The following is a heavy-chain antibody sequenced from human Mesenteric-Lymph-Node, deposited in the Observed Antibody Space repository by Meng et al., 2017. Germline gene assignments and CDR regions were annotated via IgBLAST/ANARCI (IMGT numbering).Heavy chain of an antibody. D-gene: IGHD6-19*01. Sequence: SSVKVSCKASGCTFSSYAISWVRQAPGQGLEWMGGIIPIFGTANYAQKFQGRVTITADKSTSTAYMELSSLRSEDTAVYYCARDLVSGWSSGNSYGMDVWGQGTTVTVSS. V-gene: IGHV1-69*06. CDR3: ARDLVSGWSSGNSYGMDV. J-gene: IGHJ6*02. CDR2: IIPIFGTA. CDR1: GCTFSSYA.